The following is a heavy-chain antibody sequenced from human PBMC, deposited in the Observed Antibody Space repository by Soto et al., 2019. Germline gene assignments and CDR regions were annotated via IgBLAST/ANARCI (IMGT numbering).Heavy chain of an antibody. V-gene: IGHV3-21*01. J-gene: IGHJ5*02. CDR1: VFTFRSFG. D-gene: IGHD3-10*01. Sequence: RWSLRLSCSASVFTFRSFGINWFRQAPGKGLEWVSSISSHSDYIYYADSVKGRFSISRDNAKNSVSLQMNSLRAEDTAVYYCARVLGSGLNWLDPWGQGTLVTVSS. CDR2: ISSHSDYI. CDR3: ARVLGSGLNWLDP.